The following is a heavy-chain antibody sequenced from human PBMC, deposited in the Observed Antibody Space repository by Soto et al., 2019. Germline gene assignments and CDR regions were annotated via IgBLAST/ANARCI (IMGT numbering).Heavy chain of an antibody. CDR1: GYIFTNYR. J-gene: IGHJ5*02. V-gene: IGHV5-10-1*01. Sequence: PGESLKISCKGSGYIFTNYRINWVRQMPGKGLEWMGWIDPSDSYTTYSPSFQGHVTISAAKSLNTAYLQWSSLKASDTAMYYCARHKEPFNWFDPWGQGTLVTVS. CDR3: ARHKEPFNWFDP. CDR2: IDPSDSYT.